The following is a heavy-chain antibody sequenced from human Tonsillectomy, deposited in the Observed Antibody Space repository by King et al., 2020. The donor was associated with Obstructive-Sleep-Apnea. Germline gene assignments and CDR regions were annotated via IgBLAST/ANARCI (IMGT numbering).Heavy chain of an antibody. D-gene: IGHD1-26*01. J-gene: IGHJ4*02. V-gene: IGHV3-9*01. Sequence: VQLVESGGGLVQPGRSLRLSCAASGFYLDDYAMHWVRPVPGKGLEWVSGISWNSGNIGYADSVKGRFTITRDKAKNSLYLQMNSLRAEDTALYNCAKDMGFDTGGGFDYWGQGALVTVFS. CDR3: AKDMGFDTGGGFDY. CDR1: GFYLDDYA. CDR2: ISWNSGNI.